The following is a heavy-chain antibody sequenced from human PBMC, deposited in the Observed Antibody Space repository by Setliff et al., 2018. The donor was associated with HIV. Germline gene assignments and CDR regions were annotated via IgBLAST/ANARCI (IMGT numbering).Heavy chain of an antibody. V-gene: IGHV4-34*01. CDR2: TSHSGKT. J-gene: IGHJ4*02. D-gene: IGHD2-2*01. Sequence: SLTCAVYGGPLSGHYWSWIRQPPGQGLEWIGETSHSGKTNYYPSLKSRVTISVDTSKNQFSLKLTSVTAADTAVYYCVTSSSWSSRLNFWGPGMLVTVSS. CDR1: GGPLSGHY. CDR3: VTSSSWSSRLNF.